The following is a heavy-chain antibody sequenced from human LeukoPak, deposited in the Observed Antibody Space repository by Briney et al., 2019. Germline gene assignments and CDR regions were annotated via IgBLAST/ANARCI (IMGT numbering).Heavy chain of an antibody. CDR3: ARDQNFHGSGGYYGIDC. D-gene: IGHD3-22*01. V-gene: IGHV1-2*02. J-gene: IGHJ4*02. CDR1: GHTFTGYY. Sequence: ASVKVSCKASGHTFTGYYIHWVRQAPGQGLEWIGWINPNNGGTNYAQKFQDRVTMTRDTSISTAYMELSRLTSDDTAVYYCARDQNFHGSGGYYGIDCWGQGTLVTVSS. CDR2: INPNNGGT.